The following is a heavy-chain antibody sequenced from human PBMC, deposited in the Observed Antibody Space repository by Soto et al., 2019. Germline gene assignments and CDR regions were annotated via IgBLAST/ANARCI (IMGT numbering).Heavy chain of an antibody. CDR1: GGSISSSSYY. V-gene: IGHV4-39*07. CDR2: IYYSGST. J-gene: IGHJ6*02. CDR3: VRMGFSGGGYLSYYYYGMDI. D-gene: IGHD5-12*01. Sequence: SETLSLTCTVSGGSISSSSYYWGWIRQPPGKGLEWIGSIYYSGSTYYNPSLKSRVTISVDTSKNQFSLKLSSVTASDTAMYYCVRMGFSGGGYLSYYYYGMDIWGQGTTVTVSS.